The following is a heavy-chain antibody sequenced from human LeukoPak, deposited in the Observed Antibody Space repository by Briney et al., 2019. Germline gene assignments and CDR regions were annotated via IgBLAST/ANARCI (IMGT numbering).Heavy chain of an antibody. J-gene: IGHJ3*02. D-gene: IGHD1-26*01. CDR1: GYTFTGYY. CDR3: ARGGELTSFYDAFDI. V-gene: IGHV1-2*04. CDR2: INPNSGGT. Sequence: ASVKVSCKASGYTFTGYYMHWVRQAPGQGLEWMGWINPNSGGTNYAQKSQGWVTMTRDTSISTAYMELSRLRSDDTAVYYCARGGELTSFYDAFDIWGQGTMVTVSS.